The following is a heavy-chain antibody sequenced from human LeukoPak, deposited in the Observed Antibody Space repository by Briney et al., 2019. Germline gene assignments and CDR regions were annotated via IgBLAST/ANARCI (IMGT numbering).Heavy chain of an antibody. V-gene: IGHV3-23*01. CDR2: ISGSGGST. CDR1: GFTFSSYA. CDR3: AKNEGWIAVAGYFDY. J-gene: IGHJ4*02. Sequence: GGSLRLSCAASGFTFSSYAMSWVRQAPGKGLEWVSAISGSGGSTYYADSVKGRFTIPRDNSKYTLYLQMNSLRAEDTAVYYCAKNEGWIAVAGYFDYWGQGTLVTVSS. D-gene: IGHD6-19*01.